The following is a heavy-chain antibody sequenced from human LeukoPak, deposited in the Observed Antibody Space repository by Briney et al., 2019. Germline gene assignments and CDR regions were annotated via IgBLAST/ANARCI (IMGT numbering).Heavy chain of an antibody. CDR2: MNPNSGNT. J-gene: IGHJ4*02. V-gene: IGHV1-8*03. CDR3: ARDNFVVVPAAADY. Sequence: GASVTVSCKASGYTFTSYDINWVRQATGQGLEWMGWMNPNSGNTGYAQKFQGRVTITRNTSISTAYMELSSLRSEDTAVYYCARDNFVVVPAAADYWGQGTLVTVSS. CDR1: GYTFTSYD. D-gene: IGHD2-2*01.